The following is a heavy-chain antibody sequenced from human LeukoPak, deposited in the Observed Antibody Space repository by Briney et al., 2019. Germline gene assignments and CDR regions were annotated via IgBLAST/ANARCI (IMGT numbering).Heavy chain of an antibody. J-gene: IGHJ6*03. CDR2: SNPNSGGT. D-gene: IGHD2-2*01. V-gene: IGHV1-2*02. CDR1: GYTFTGYY. CDR3: ARDGEPAAIQWAPPYYYYYMDV. Sequence: ASVKVSCKASGYTFTGYYMHRVRQAPGQGLEWMGWSNPNSGGTNYAQKFQGRVTMTRDTSISTAYMELSRLRSDDTAVYYCARDGEPAAIQWAPPYYYYYMDVWGKGTTVTVSS.